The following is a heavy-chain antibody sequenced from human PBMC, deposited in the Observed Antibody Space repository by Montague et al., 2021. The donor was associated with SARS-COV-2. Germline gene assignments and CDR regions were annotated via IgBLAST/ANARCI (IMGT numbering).Heavy chain of an antibody. CDR1: GGSFSVYY. V-gene: IGHV4-34*01. J-gene: IGHJ6*03. D-gene: IGHD3-9*01. CDR3: ARMRFFDWPPYYYMDV. CDR2: INHSGST. Sequence: SETRSLTCAVYGGSFSVYYWSWIRQPPGKGLEWIGEINHSGSTNYNPSLKSRVTISVDTSKNQVSLKLSSVTAADTAVYYCARMRFFDWPPYYYMDVWGKGTTVTVSS.